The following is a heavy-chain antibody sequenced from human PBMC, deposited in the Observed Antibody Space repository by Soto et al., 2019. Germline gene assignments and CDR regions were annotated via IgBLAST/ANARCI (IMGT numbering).Heavy chain of an antibody. CDR2: IRSKANSYAT. CDR3: TRPYYYGSGNYYYGMDV. D-gene: IGHD3-10*01. V-gene: IGHV3-73*01. Sequence: GGSLRLSFAASGFPFIGSAMHWVRQASGKGLEWVGRIRSKANSYATAYAASVKGRFTISRDDSKNTAYLQMNSLKTEDTAVYYCTRPYYYGSGNYYYGMDVWGQGTTVTVSS. CDR1: GFPFIGSA. J-gene: IGHJ6*02.